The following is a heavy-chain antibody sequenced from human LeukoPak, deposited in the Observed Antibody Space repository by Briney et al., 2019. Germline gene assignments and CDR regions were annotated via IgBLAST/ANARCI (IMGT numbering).Heavy chain of an antibody. Sequence: GGSLRLSCAASGFTFSSYAMHWVRQAPGKGLEYVSAISSNGGSTYYANSVKGRFTISRDNSKNTLYLQMGSLRAEDMAVYYCARDSSYDSSGYCLDYWGQGTLGTVSS. CDR3: ARDSSYDSSGYCLDY. J-gene: IGHJ4*02. CDR2: ISSNGGST. V-gene: IGHV3-64*01. CDR1: GFTFSSYA. D-gene: IGHD3-22*01.